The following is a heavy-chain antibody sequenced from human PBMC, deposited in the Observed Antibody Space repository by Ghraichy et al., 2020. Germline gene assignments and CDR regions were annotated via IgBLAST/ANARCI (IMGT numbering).Heavy chain of an antibody. CDR2: ISGSGGST. CDR1: GFTFSSYA. D-gene: IGHD3-10*01. V-gene: IGHV3-23*01. Sequence: GGSLRLSCAASGFTFSSYAMSWVRQAPGKGLEWVSAISGSGGSTYYADSVKGRFTISRDNSKNTLYLQMNSLRAEDTAVYYCAKDYELLWFGELSSKGNFDCWGQGTLVTVSS. J-gene: IGHJ4*02. CDR3: AKDYELLWFGELSSKGNFDC.